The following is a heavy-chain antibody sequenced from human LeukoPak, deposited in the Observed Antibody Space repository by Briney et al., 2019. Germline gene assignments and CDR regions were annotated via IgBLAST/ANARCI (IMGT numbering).Heavy chain of an antibody. CDR1: GYTFTSYY. Sequence: ASVTVSCKASGYTFTSYYMHWVRPAPGQELEWMGIINPIGGDTSYAQKFQGTLTMTRDTSTNTVYMELTSLRSEDTAVYFCARGYAPGASDYWGQGTLVSVCS. CDR3: ARGYAPGASDY. CDR2: INPIGGDT. V-gene: IGHV1-46*01. J-gene: IGHJ4*02. D-gene: IGHD3-16*01.